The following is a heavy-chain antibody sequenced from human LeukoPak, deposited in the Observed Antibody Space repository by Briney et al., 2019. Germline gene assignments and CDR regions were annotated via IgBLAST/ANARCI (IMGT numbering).Heavy chain of an antibody. J-gene: IGHJ3*02. V-gene: IGHV3-30*18. CDR3: AKHLSSGWYGGPFDI. Sequence: GGSLRLSCAASGCTFSSYGMHWVRQAPGKGMELVAVISHDGSNKYYADSVQGRFTISRDNSKNTLYLQMNSLRAEETALYYCAKHLSSGWYGGPFDIWGQGTMVTVSS. CDR1: GCTFSSYG. CDR2: ISHDGSNK. D-gene: IGHD6-19*01.